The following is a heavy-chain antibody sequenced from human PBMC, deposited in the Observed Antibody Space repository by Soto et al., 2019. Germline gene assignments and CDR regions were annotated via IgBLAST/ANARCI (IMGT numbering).Heavy chain of an antibody. CDR1: GFTFSSYG. CDR3: ARRRIGWYFDL. V-gene: IGHV3-33*01. CDR2: IWYDGSNK. J-gene: IGHJ2*01. Sequence: QVQLVESGGGVVQPGRSLRLSCEESGFTFSSYGMHWVRQAPGKGLVCVAVIWYDGSNKYYADSVKGRFTISRDNSKNTLYLQMNSRRAEDTAVYYCARRRIGWYFDLWGRGTLVTVSS.